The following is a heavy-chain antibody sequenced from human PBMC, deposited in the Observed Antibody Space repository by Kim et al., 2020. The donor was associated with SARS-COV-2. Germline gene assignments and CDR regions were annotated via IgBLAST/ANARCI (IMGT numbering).Heavy chain of an antibody. V-gene: IGHV3-30*18. CDR2: ISYNGSNR. CDR1: GFTFSSYC. CDR3: AKESGSGSYYAWTYYYYGIDV. Sequence: GGSLRLSCAASGFTFSSYCMHWVRQAPGKGLEWVAVISYNGSNRYYADSVKGRFTISRDNSKNTLYLQMNSLRAEDTAVYYCAKESGSGSYYAWTYYYYGIDVWGQGTMVTVSS. D-gene: IGHD3-10*01. J-gene: IGHJ6*02.